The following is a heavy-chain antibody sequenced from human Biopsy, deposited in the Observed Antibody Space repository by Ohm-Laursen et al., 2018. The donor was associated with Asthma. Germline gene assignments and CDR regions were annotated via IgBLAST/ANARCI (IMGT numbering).Heavy chain of an antibody. CDR2: ISYRGKT. CDR1: GGSMTPTSHY. V-gene: IGHV4-39*01. CDR3: ARRITIFGVVQKDHGMDA. J-gene: IGHJ6*02. Sequence: GTLSLTCTVSGGSMTPTSHYWDWIRQAPGKGLEWIGYISYRGKTSYNPSLKNRVTISRDTSKNQFSLRLTSVTAADTAVYFCARRITIFGVVQKDHGMDAWGQGTTVIVSS. D-gene: IGHD3-3*01.